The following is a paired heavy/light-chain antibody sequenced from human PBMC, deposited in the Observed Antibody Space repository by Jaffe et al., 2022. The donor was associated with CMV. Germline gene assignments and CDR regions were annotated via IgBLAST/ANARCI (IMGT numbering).Light chain of an antibody. CDR1: QSISSW. CDR3: QQYRA. CDR2: KAS. J-gene: IGKJ4*01. Sequence: DIQMTQSPSTLSASVGDRVTITCRASQSISSWLAWYQQKPGKAPKLLIYKASSLESGVPSRFSGSGSGTEFTLTISSLQPDDFATYYCQQYRAFGGGTKVEIK. V-gene: IGKV1-5*03.
Heavy chain of an antibody. D-gene: IGHD5-18*01. CDR1: GGSISSSNW. J-gene: IGHJ6*03. CDR2: IYHSGST. CDR3: ARHPIDTAMVKGGYYYYMDV. V-gene: IGHV4-4*02. Sequence: QVQLQESGPGLVKPSGTLSLTCAVSGGSISSSNWWSWVRQPPGKGLEWIGEIYHSGSTNYNPSLKSRVTISVDKSKNQFSLKLSSVTAADTAVYYCARHPIDTAMVKGGYYYYMDVWGKGTTVTVSS.